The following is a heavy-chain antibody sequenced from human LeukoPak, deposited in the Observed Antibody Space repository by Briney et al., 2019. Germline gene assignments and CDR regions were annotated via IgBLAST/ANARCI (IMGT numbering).Heavy chain of an antibody. V-gene: IGHV4-59*01. CDR3: ASHSVAGSHQFDP. D-gene: IGHD6-19*01. Sequence: SETLSLTCTVSGGSISSYYWSWIRQPPGKGLEWIGYIYYTGSTNYNPSLKSRVTISVDTSKNQFSLKLSSVTAADTDVYYCASHSVAGSHQFDPWGQGTLVTVSS. CDR2: IYYTGST. CDR1: GGSISSYY. J-gene: IGHJ5*02.